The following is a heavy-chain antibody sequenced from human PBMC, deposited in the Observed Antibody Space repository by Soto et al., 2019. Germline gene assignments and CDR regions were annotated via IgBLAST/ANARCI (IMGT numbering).Heavy chain of an antibody. CDR1: GGSISSYY. V-gene: IGHV4-59*08. CDR2: IYYSGST. Sequence: SETLSLTCTVSGGSISSYYWGWIRQPPGKGLEWIGYIYYSGSTNYNPSLKSRVTISVDTSKNQFSLKLSSVTAADTAVYYCARLVDSSSWEYYFDYWGQGTLVTVSS. CDR3: ARLVDSSSWEYYFDY. D-gene: IGHD6-6*01. J-gene: IGHJ4*02.